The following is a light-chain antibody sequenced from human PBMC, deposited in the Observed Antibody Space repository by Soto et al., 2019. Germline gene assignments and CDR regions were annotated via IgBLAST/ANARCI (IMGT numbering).Light chain of an antibody. CDR1: QSFSSW. CDR3: QQYETFSGT. CDR2: DAS. V-gene: IGKV1-5*01. Sequence: DIKMTQSPSTLSASVGDTVTISCRASQSFSSWLAWYQQKPGEAPKLLIYDASALPRGVPSRFSGSGSGTKFTLTIASLQPDDFATYYCQQYETFSGTFGPGTKVDIK. J-gene: IGKJ1*01.